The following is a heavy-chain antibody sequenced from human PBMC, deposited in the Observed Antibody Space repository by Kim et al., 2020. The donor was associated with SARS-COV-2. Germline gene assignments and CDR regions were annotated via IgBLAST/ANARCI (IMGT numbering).Heavy chain of an antibody. D-gene: IGHD3-9*01. CDR3: ARIHAPYYDILTGPVFAY. CDR1: GYTFTTYY. V-gene: IGHV1-46*01. J-gene: IGHJ4*02. Sequence: ASVKVSCKASGYTFTTYYMHWVRLAPGQGLEWVGVINPSDDTTNSAQKFQGRVTMTRDTSTSTVYMELSSLRSDDTAVYYCARIHAPYYDILTGPVFAYWGQGTLVTVSS. CDR2: INPSDDTT.